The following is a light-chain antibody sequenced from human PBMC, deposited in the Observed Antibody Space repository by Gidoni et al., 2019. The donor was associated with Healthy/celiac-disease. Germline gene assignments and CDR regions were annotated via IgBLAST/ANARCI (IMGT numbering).Light chain of an antibody. CDR2: GAS. J-gene: IGKJ2*01. CDR1: QSVSSSY. CDR3: QQYGSSPGT. V-gene: IGKV3-20*01. Sequence: EIVFTQSPGTLSLSQGERATLSCRASQSVSSSYLAWYQQKPGQAPRLLIYGASSRATGIPDRFSGSGSGTDFTLTISRLEPEDFAVYYCQQYGSSPGTFGQGTKLEIK.